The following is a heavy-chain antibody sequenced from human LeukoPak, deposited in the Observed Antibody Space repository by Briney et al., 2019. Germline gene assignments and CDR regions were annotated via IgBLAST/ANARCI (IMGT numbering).Heavy chain of an antibody. CDR1: RFTFSAYG. CDR3: AKGSVAGVRTYFED. J-gene: IGHJ4*02. CDR2: ISYDGSNK. Sequence: GGSLRLSCAASRFTFSAYGMHWVRQAPGKGLEWVAVISYDGSNKYYADSVKGRFTISRDNSKNALYLEMNSLRPEDTAVYYCAKGSVAGVRTYFEDWGQGTLVTVS. D-gene: IGHD6-19*01. V-gene: IGHV3-30*18.